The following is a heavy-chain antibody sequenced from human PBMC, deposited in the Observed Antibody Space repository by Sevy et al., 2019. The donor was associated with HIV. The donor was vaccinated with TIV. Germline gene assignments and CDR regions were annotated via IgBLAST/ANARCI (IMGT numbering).Heavy chain of an antibody. Sequence: GGSLRLSCAASGITFNNYAMNWVRQAPGKGLDWVSTIFVSGGTTYYADSVKGRFTISRDNSKNTLYLQMNSLRTEDTALYYCAGGRFDSSGSFDAFDMWGQGTMVTVSS. D-gene: IGHD3-22*01. CDR1: GITFNNYA. CDR2: IFVSGGTT. CDR3: AGGRFDSSGSFDAFDM. V-gene: IGHV3-23*01. J-gene: IGHJ3*02.